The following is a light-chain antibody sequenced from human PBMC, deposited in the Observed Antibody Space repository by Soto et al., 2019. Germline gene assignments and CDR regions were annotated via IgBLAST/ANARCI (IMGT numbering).Light chain of an antibody. V-gene: IGLV3-21*02. CDR3: QVWDSSSDRWV. CDR2: DDS. J-gene: IGLJ3*02. Sequence: SYELTQPPSVSVAPGQTAMITCGGNNIGNKSVHWYQQRPGQAPVLVVYDDSDRPSGIPDRFSGSNSGNTATLIISRVEAGDEADYYCQVWDSSSDRWVFGGGTKLNVL. CDR1: NIGNKS.